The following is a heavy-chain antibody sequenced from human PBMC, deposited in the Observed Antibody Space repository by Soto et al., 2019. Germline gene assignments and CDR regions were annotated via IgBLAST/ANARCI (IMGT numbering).Heavy chain of an antibody. CDR3: ARGGPTSADYYYGMDV. D-gene: IGHD3-10*01. V-gene: IGHV1-18*01. J-gene: IGHJ6*02. Sequence: ASVKVSGKASGYTFSNDGINWVRQAPGQGLEWMGWISAYNGNTEYAQNFQGRVTMTTDTSTSTAYMELRSLRSDDTAVYSCARGGPTSADYYYGMDVWGLGTTVTVSS. CDR2: ISAYNGNT. CDR1: GYTFSNDG.